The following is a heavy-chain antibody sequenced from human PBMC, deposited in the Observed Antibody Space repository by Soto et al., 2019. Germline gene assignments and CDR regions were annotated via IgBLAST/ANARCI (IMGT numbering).Heavy chain of an antibody. Sequence: GGSLRLSCAASGFTFSSYSMNWVRQAPGKGLEWVSYISSSSSTIYYADSVKGRFTISRDNAKNSLYLQMNSLRAEDTAVYYCARGVVVPAAMAFDPRGQGTLVTVSS. V-gene: IGHV3-48*01. CDR2: ISSSSSTI. D-gene: IGHD2-2*01. CDR1: GFTFSSYS. CDR3: ARGVVVPAAMAFDP. J-gene: IGHJ5*02.